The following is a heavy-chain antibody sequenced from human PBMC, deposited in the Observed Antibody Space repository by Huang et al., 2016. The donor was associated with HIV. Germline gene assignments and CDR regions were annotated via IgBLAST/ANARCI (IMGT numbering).Heavy chain of an antibody. D-gene: IGHD3-3*01. V-gene: IGHV1-24*01. Sequence: QVQLVQFGAEVKKPGASVKVSCKVSGKSVSEVAMHWVRQAPGKGLEWMGGCDGIEGGTVYPQKFQGRVSMTEDTSTDTAYMELSGLRSDDTAVYYCVTSRKTISGGRVGWFDPWGQGTLVTVSS. CDR1: GKSVSEVA. CDR3: VTSRKTISGGRVGWFDP. CDR2: CDGIEGGT. J-gene: IGHJ5*02.